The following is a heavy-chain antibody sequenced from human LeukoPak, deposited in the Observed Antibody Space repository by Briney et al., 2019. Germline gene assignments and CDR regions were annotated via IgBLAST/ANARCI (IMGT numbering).Heavy chain of an antibody. CDR1: GFTFSNYA. Sequence: GGSLRLSCAASGFTFSNYAMSWVRQAPGKGLEWVSGISGSGGSTVYINSVKGRFTISRDNSKNTLYLQMNSLRGEDTAVYYCAGGPKKQLIWGRASNGFDPWGQGTLVTVSS. CDR3: AGGPKKQLIWGRASNGFDP. D-gene: IGHD6-13*01. J-gene: IGHJ5*02. V-gene: IGHV3-23*01. CDR2: ISGSGGST.